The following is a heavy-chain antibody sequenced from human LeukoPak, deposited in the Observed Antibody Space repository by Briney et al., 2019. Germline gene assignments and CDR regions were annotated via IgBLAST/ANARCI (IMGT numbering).Heavy chain of an antibody. CDR1: GGSISRGGYY. CDR2: IHYSGST. Sequence: PSQTLSLTCTVSGGSISRGGYYWRWIGQHPGKGLEWIGYIHYSGSTFYNPSLTSRVAISIDTSKNQFSLRLSSVVAADTAVYFCARDRIYYYMDVWGKGTTVTVSS. CDR3: ARDRIYYYMDV. J-gene: IGHJ6*03. V-gene: IGHV4-31*03.